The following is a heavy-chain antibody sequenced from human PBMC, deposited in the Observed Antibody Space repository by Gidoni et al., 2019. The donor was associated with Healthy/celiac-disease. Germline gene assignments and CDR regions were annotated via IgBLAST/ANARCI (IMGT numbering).Heavy chain of an antibody. CDR2: IWYDGSNK. CDR3: ARDVYSSSWYDPEGDPYYYYGMDV. D-gene: IGHD6-13*01. V-gene: IGHV3-33*01. Sequence: QVQLVESGGGVVQPGRSLRLSCAASGFTFSSYGLHWVRQAPGKGLGWVAVIWYDGSNKYYADSVKGRFTISRDNSKNTLYLQMNSLRAEDTAVYYCARDVYSSSWYDPEGDPYYYYGMDVWGQGTTVTVSS. CDR1: GFTFSSYG. J-gene: IGHJ6*02.